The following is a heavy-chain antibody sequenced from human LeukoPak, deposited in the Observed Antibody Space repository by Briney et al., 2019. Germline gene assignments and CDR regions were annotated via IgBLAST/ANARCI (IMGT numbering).Heavy chain of an antibody. CDR2: IYHSGST. CDR3: ARRWLQYFDY. Sequence: SETLSLTCAVSGYSNSSGYYWGWIRQPPGKGLEWIGSIYHSGSTYYNPSLKSRVTISVDTSKNQFSLKLSSVTAADTAVYYCARRWLQYFDYWGQGTLVTVSS. CDR1: GYSNSSGYY. V-gene: IGHV4-38-2*01. D-gene: IGHD5-24*01. J-gene: IGHJ4*02.